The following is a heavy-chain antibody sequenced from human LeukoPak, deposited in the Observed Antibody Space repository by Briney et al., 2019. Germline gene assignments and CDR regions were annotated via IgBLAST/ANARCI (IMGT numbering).Heavy chain of an antibody. CDR2: IIPIFGTA. CDR3: ASDTAMATFDY. Sequence: SVKVSCKASGGTFSSYAISWVRQAPGQGLEWMGWIIPIFGTANYAQKFQGRVTITTDESTSTAYMELSSLRSEDTAVYYCASDTAMATFDYWGQGTLVTVSS. CDR1: GGTFSSYA. J-gene: IGHJ4*02. D-gene: IGHD5-18*01. V-gene: IGHV1-69*05.